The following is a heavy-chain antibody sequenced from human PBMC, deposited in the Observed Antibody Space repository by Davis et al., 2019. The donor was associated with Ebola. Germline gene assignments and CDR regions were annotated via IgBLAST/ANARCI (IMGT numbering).Heavy chain of an antibody. CDR2: IYYSGST. V-gene: IGHV4-61*08. J-gene: IGHJ3*02. CDR1: GGSVSSGGYY. D-gene: IGHD4-11*01. CDR3: ASPLNSRDDSFDI. Sequence: MPSETLSLTCTVSGGSVSSGGYYWNWIRQPPGKGLEWIGYIYYSGSTDYSPSLRGRVTISLDTSKNQFSLNLNSVTAADTAVYYCASPLNSRDDSFDIWGQGTMVTVSS.